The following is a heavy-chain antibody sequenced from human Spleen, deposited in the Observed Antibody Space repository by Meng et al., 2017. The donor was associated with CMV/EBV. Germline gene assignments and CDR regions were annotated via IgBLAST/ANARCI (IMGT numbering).Heavy chain of an antibody. D-gene: IGHD2-8*01. J-gene: IGHJ4*01. CDR2: IYSGGRST. CDR1: FTFSIYA. Sequence: FTFSIYAMTWVRQAPGKGLEWVSVIYSGGRSTHYADTVKGRFLISRDNSKNTVYLQMNSLTVEDTAIYYCAKVRYCSNGVCTCFEDWGHGTLVTVSS. V-gene: IGHV3-23*03. CDR3: AKVRYCSNGVCTCFED.